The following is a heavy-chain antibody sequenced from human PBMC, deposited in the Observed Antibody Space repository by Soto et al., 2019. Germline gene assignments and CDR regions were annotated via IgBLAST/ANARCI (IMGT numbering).Heavy chain of an antibody. CDR3: AKVLEYGDYGPFDM. D-gene: IGHD4-17*01. J-gene: IGHJ3*02. CDR2: IWFDGSNK. V-gene: IGHV3-33*06. CDR1: GFIFRSYG. Sequence: QVQLVESGGGVVQPGTSLTLSCAASGFIFRSYGMHWVRQAPGRGLEWVAVIWFDGSNKNYADSVKGRFTISRDNSRQTVYLQMNSLRAEDTAVYYCAKVLEYGDYGPFDMWGQGTKVTVSS.